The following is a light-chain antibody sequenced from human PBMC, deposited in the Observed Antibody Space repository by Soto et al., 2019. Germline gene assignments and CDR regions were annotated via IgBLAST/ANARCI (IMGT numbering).Light chain of an antibody. CDR3: QQYNRWPLT. CDR2: GAS. Sequence: EIVMTQSPATLSVSPGERATLSCRASQSVNSNLAWYQQKPGQAPRLLLYGASTRATGIPARFSGSGSGTVFTLTITSLQSEDFAVYYCQQYNRWPLTFGGGTKVEIK. J-gene: IGKJ4*01. CDR1: QSVNSN. V-gene: IGKV3D-15*01.